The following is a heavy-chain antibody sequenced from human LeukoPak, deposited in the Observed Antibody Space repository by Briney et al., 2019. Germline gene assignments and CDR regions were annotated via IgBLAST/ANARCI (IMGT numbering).Heavy chain of an antibody. Sequence: GESLKISCKGSGYTFTNYWIGWVRQMPGKGLEWMGIIYPGDSDTRYSPSFQGQVTISADKSISTAYLQWSSLKASDTAMYYCARGRYCSSTSCYGGDYWGQGTLVTVSS. V-gene: IGHV5-51*01. D-gene: IGHD2-2*01. CDR2: IYPGDSDT. CDR1: GYTFTNYW. CDR3: ARGRYCSSTSCYGGDY. J-gene: IGHJ4*02.